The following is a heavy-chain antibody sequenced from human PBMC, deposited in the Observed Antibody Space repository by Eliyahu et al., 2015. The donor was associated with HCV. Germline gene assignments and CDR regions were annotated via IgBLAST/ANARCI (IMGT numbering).Heavy chain of an antibody. CDR2: ISGGGGST. Sequence: EVQLLESGGGLVQPGGSLRXSCAASGSTFRSDAMXWVRRAPGKGLGCVSVISGGGGSTYYADSVQGRFTISRDNSKNTLYLQMNSLRAEDTALYYCAKGGMRNQPLVFGGQGTLVTVSS. J-gene: IGHJ4*02. D-gene: IGHD3-9*01. CDR3: AKGGMRNQPLVF. V-gene: IGHV3-23*01. CDR1: GSTFRSDA.